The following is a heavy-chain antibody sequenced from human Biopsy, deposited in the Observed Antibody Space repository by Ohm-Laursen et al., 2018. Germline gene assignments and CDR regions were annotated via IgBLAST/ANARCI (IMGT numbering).Heavy chain of an antibody. J-gene: IGHJ4*02. CDR2: IYYSGNT. CDR1: GGSISDSTYH. Sequence: TLSLTCTVSGGSISDSTYHWGWIRQSPGKGLEWIGNIYYSGNTDYSPSLKSRVTISVDTSNYQFSLKLRCVTAADTAVYYCARQVDFWSGYVDYWGQGTLVAVSS. CDR3: ARQVDFWSGYVDY. V-gene: IGHV4-39*01. D-gene: IGHD3-3*01.